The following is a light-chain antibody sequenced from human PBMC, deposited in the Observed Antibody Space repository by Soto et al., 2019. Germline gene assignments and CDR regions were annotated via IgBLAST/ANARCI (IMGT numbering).Light chain of an antibody. CDR1: SSDIGGYKY. V-gene: IGLV2-14*01. Sequence: QSVLTQPASVSGSPGQSITISCTGTSSDIGGYKYVSWYQQHPGKAPKLIIFEVSNRPSGVSDRFSGSNSGNTASLTISGLQAEDEADYHCRSHARYSVLAFGGGTK. J-gene: IGLJ3*02. CDR2: EVS. CDR3: RSHARYSVLA.